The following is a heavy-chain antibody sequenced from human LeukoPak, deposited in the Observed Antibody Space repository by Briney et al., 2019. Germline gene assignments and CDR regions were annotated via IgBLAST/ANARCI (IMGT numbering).Heavy chain of an antibody. CDR1: GFTFSSYA. V-gene: IGHV3-23*01. Sequence: GGSLRLSCAASGFTFSSYAMSWVRQAPGKGLEWGSAIGSSGSSTFYADSVKGRFTISRDNSKKTLYLQLNSLRAEDTAVYYCANYSCTSSSCYRYFDCWGQGTLVTVSS. CDR3: ANYSCTSSSCYRYFDC. D-gene: IGHD2-2*01. CDR2: IGSSGSST. J-gene: IGHJ4*02.